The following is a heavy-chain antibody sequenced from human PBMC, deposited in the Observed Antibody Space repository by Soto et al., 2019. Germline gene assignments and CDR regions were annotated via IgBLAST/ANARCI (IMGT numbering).Heavy chain of an antibody. V-gene: IGHV1-2*04. CDR3: ARDNYGSGSYTHYYYGMDV. CDR2: INPNSGGT. D-gene: IGHD3-10*01. CDR1: GYTFTGYY. J-gene: IGHJ6*02. Sequence: ASVKVSCKASGYTFTGYYMHWVRQAPGQGLEWMGWINPNSGGTNYAQKFQGWVTMTRDTSISTAYMELSRLRSDDTAVYYCARDNYGSGSYTHYYYGMDVWGQGTTVTVSS.